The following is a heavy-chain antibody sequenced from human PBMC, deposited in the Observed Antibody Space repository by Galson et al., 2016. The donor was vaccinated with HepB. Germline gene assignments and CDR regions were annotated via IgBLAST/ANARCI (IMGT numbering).Heavy chain of an antibody. CDR1: GFTFTTYW. J-gene: IGHJ4*02. CDR3: ATFIEEHSSFES. Sequence: SLRLSCAASGFTFTTYWMSWVRQAPGKGLEWVANIKQDESEKFYVDSVKGRFTVSRDNAKNSLFLQMRSLRAEDTAVYFCATFIEEHSSFESWGQGTKVTVSS. V-gene: IGHV3-7*01. D-gene: IGHD4-11*01. CDR2: IKQDESEK.